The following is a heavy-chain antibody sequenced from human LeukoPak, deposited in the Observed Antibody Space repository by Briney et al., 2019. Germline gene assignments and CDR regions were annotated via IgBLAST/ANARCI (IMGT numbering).Heavy chain of an antibody. CDR1: GYTFTRFY. V-gene: IGHV1-46*01. CDR2: INPSGGKT. J-gene: IGHJ4*02. D-gene: IGHD4-17*01. CDR3: ARLTVTTPFDY. Sequence: ASVNVSCKASGYTFTRFYTHWVRQAPGEGLEWMGMINPSGGKTTYAQKFQGRFTVTSDTSTNTVYMQLSSLRSEDTAVYYCARLTVTTPFDYWGQGTLVTVSS.